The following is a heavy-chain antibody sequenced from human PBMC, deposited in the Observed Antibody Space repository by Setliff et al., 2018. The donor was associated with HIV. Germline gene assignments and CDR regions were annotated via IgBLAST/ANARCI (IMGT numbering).Heavy chain of an antibody. Sequence: PSETLSLTCTVSGGSISEYYWSWIRQPPGKGLEWIGYIDYSGSTNYNASLKSRLTMSIDTSKSQFSLKLSSVTAADTAVYYCARLMYYYDSFWVLWRENYFDSWGRGTLVTVSS. CDR2: IDYSGST. V-gene: IGHV4-59*08. D-gene: IGHD3-22*01. CDR1: GGSISEYY. CDR3: ARLMYYYDSFWVLWRENYFDS. J-gene: IGHJ4*01.